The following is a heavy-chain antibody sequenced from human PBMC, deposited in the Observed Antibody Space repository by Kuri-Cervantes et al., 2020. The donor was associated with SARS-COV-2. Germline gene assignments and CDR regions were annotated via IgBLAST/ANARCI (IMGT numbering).Heavy chain of an antibody. D-gene: IGHD3-22*01. J-gene: IGHJ4*02. CDR2: IIPIFGTA. CDR1: GYTFTSYG. Sequence: SVKVSCKASGYTFTSYGISWVRQAPGQGLEWMGGIIPIFGTANYAQKFQGRVTITADESTSTAYMELSSLRSEDTAVYYCARVPKTDSPHWGQGTLVTVSS. CDR3: ARVPKTDSPH. V-gene: IGHV1-69*13.